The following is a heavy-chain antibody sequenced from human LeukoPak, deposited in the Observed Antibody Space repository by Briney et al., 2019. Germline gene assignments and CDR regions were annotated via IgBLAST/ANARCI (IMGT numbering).Heavy chain of an antibody. V-gene: IGHV1-69*01. J-gene: IGHJ6*04. CDR1: GGTFSSYA. CDR2: SIPIFGTA. D-gene: IGHD2-2*01. Sequence: ASVKVSCKASGGTFSSYAISWARQAPGQGLEWMGGSIPIFGTANYAQKFQGRVTITADESTSTAYMELSSLRSEDTAVYYCARALGAPDQLLGNHYYGMDVWGKGTTVTVSS. CDR3: ARALGAPDQLLGNHYYGMDV.